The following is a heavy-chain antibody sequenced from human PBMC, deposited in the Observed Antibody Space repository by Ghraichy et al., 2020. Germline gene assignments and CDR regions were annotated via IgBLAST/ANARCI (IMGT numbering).Heavy chain of an antibody. J-gene: IGHJ5*02. CDR2: ISYDGSNK. CDR1: GFTFSSYA. D-gene: IGHD3-10*01. V-gene: IGHV3-30*04. CDR3: ARDNGGVGDMVRGVISP. Sequence: GGSLRLSCAASGFTFSSYAMHWVRQAPGKGLEWVAVISYDGSNKYYADSVKGRFTISRDNSKNTLYLQMNSLRAEDTAVYYCARDNGGVGDMVRGVISPWGQGTLVTVSS.